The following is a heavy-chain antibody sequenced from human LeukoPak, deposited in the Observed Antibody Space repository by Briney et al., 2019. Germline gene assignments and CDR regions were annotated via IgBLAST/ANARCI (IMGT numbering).Heavy chain of an antibody. D-gene: IGHD4-11*01. CDR3: ARGLQGIDY. V-gene: IGHV3-74*01. J-gene: IGHJ4*02. CDR2: IYTDDIST. CDR1: GFTLSSYW. Sequence: GGSLRLSCAASGFTLSSYWMHWVRQVPGKGLMWVSVIYTDDISTNYADSVKGRFTISRDNAESTLYLQMNSLRAEDTAVYYCARGLQGIDYWGQGTLVTVSS.